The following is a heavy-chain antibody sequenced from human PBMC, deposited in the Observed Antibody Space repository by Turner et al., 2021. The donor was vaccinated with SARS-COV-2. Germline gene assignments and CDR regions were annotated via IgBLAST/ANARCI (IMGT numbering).Heavy chain of an antibody. Sequence: VQLVQSGAEVKKPGASLNVSCNAPGYTFTSYDINWVRQATGQGLEWMGWMNPNSGNTDYAQKFQGRVTMTMNTSISTAYMELSSLRSEDTAVYYCARLRYSYGYYYYYGMDVWGQGTTVTVSS. CDR2: MNPNSGNT. J-gene: IGHJ6*02. V-gene: IGHV1-8*01. CDR3: ARLRYSYGYYYYYGMDV. CDR1: GYTFTSYD. D-gene: IGHD5-18*01.